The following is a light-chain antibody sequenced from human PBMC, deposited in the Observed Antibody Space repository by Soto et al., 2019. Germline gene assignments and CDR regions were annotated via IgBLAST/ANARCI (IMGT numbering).Light chain of an antibody. CDR2: AAS. J-gene: IGKJ3*01. CDR1: QTINNY. CDR3: QHFYTTLFT. V-gene: IGKV1-39*01. Sequence: DIQMTQSPSSLSASVGDRVTITCRASQTINNYLNWYQHKPGKAPKLLIYAASSLQSGVPSRFSGRGSGTDFTLTITSLHPEDFATYYCQHFYTTLFTFGPGTKVEIK.